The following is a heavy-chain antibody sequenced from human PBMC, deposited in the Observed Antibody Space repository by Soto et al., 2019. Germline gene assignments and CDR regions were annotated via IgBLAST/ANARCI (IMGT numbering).Heavy chain of an antibody. J-gene: IGHJ4*02. D-gene: IGHD3-10*01. CDR3: ARDRGYYGSRQGGY. Sequence: PGGSLRLSCAASGFTVSSNYMSWVRQAPGKGLEWVSVIYSGGSTYYADSVKGRFTISRDNSKNTLYLQMNSLRAEDTAVYYCARDRGYYGSRQGGYWGQGTLVTVSS. CDR1: GFTVSSNY. V-gene: IGHV3-66*01. CDR2: IYSGGST.